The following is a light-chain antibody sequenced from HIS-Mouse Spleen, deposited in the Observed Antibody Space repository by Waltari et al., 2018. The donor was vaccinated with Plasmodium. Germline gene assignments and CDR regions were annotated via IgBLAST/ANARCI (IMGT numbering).Light chain of an antibody. J-gene: IGKJ2*01. Sequence: IVMTQSPATLSLSPGERPTLSCRASQSVSSSYLSWYQQKPGQAPRLLIYGASTRATGIPARFSGSGSGTDFTLTISSLQPEDFAVYYCQQDYNLPYTFGQGTKLEIK. CDR2: GAS. CDR1: QSVSSSY. V-gene: IGKV3D-7*01. CDR3: QQDYNLPYT.